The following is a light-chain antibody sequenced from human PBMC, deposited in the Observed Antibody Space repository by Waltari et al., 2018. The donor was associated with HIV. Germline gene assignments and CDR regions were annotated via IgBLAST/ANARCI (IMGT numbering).Light chain of an antibody. J-gene: IGKJ1*01. CDR1: QRLLHSYGKHY. Sequence: EIVVTQSPLFLPVTPGEPAAISCRSSQRLLHSYGKHYLEWYLQKPGQSPQLLIYLCSNRATGVPDRFSASGSGTDFTLKISRVEAEDVGIYYCMPALQTWTFGQGTKVELK. V-gene: IGKV2-28*01. CDR3: MPALQTWT. CDR2: LCS.